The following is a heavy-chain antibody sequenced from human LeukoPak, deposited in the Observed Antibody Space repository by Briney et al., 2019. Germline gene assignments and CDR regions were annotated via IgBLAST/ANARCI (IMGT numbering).Heavy chain of an antibody. CDR1: GDTFTSYF. Sequence: GASVKVSCKASGDTFTSYFMHWVRQAPGQGLEWLGVINPSSGGTTYAQKFQGRITMTRDTSTSTIYMELSSLRSEDTAVYYCARASPTVVVTGTSIQDSWGQGTLVTVSS. D-gene: IGHD2-21*02. V-gene: IGHV1-46*01. CDR3: ARASPTVVVTGTSIQDS. CDR2: INPSSGGT. J-gene: IGHJ4*02.